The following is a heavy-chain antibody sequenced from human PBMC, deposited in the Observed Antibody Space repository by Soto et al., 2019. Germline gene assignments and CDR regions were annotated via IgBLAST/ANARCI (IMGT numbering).Heavy chain of an antibody. CDR2: IYRSGKI. CDR1: GFTIRSNY. CDR3: ARDSGLIRGSYGVDV. Sequence: GGSLRLSCAASGFTIRSNYLTWVRQSPGKGLEWVSVIYRSGKIYYADSVRGRFTTSSDNSQNTLHLEMNSLRAEDTAVYYCARDSGLIRGSYGVDVWGQGTTVTVSS. J-gene: IGHJ6*02. D-gene: IGHD3-10*01. V-gene: IGHV3-53*01.